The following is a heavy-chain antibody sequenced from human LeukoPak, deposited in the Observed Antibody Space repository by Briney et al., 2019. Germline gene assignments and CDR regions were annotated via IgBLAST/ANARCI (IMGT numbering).Heavy chain of an antibody. CDR2: IKSRTDGGTT. D-gene: IGHD3-9*01. Sequence: GGSLRLSCAASGFTFSNAWMSWVRQAPGKGPEWVGRIKSRTDGGTTDYAAPVKGRFTISRDDSKNTLYLQMNSLKTEDTAVYYCTTEGPNYDILTGYNNWFDPWGQGTLVTVSS. J-gene: IGHJ5*02. CDR3: TTEGPNYDILTGYNNWFDP. V-gene: IGHV3-15*01. CDR1: GFTFSNAW.